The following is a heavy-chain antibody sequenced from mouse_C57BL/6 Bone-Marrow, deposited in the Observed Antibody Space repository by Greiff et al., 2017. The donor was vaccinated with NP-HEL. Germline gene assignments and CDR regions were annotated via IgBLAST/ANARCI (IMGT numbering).Heavy chain of an antibody. CDR1: GFTFSDYG. CDR3: ARSGSSYGGAYYFDY. D-gene: IGHD1-1*01. V-gene: IGHV5-17*01. CDR2: ISSGSSTI. J-gene: IGHJ2*01. Sequence: EVKLMESGGGLVKPGGSLKLSCAASGFTFSDYGMHWVRQAPEKGLEWVAYISSGSSTIYYADTVKGRFTISRDNAKNTLFLQMTSLRSEDTAMYYCARSGSSYGGAYYFDYWGQGTTLTVSS.